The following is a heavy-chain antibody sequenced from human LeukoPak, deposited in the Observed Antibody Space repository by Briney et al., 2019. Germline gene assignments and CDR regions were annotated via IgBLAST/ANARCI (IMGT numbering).Heavy chain of an antibody. CDR2: TYYRSKWYN. D-gene: IGHD6-13*01. CDR1: GDSVSSNSAA. Sequence: SQTLSLTCAISGDSVSSNSAAWNWIRQSPSRGLEWLGRTYYRSKWYNDYAVSVKSRITINPDTSKSQFSLQLNSVTPEDTAVYYCAREESFLAAAGCHFDYWGQGTLVTVSS. CDR3: AREESFLAAAGCHFDY. J-gene: IGHJ4*02. V-gene: IGHV6-1*01.